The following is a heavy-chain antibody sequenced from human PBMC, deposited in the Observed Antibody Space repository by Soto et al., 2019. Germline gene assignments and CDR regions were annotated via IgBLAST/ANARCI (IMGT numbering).Heavy chain of an antibody. CDR1: GFTVSSNY. D-gene: IGHD2-2*01. CDR2: IYSGGST. Sequence: GGSLRLSCAASGFTVSSNYMSWVRQAPGKGLEWVSVIYSGGSTYYADSVKGRFTISRDNSKNTLYLQMNSLRAEDTAVYYCARGVVPAAIRYYYYYYMDVWGKGTTVTVSS. CDR3: ARGVVPAAIRYYYYYYMDV. J-gene: IGHJ6*03. V-gene: IGHV3-66*01.